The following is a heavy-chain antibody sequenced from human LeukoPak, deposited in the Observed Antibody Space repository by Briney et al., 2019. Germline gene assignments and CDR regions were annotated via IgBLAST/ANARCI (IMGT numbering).Heavy chain of an antibody. J-gene: IGHJ4*02. Sequence: GASVKVSCKASGGTFSSYTISWVRQAPGQGLEWIGMIIPILGIANYAQKFQGRVTITADKSTSTAYMELSSLRSEDTAVYYCARAGGYFDWLLQYYFDYWSQGTLVTVSS. CDR2: IIPILGIA. V-gene: IGHV1-69*02. CDR1: GGTFSSYT. D-gene: IGHD3-9*01. CDR3: ARAGGYFDWLLQYYFDY.